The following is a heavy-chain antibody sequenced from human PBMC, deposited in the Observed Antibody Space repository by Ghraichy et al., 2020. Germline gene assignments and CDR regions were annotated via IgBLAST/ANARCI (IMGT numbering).Heavy chain of an antibody. CDR3: ARDRCSSTRCYEVGYNYYGMDV. D-gene: IGHD2-2*01. CDR1: GDSVSSNSAA. V-gene: IGHV6-1*01. J-gene: IGHJ6*02. CDR2: TYYRSQWFN. Sequence: SQTLSLTCDISGDSVSSNSAAWNWIRRSPSRGLEWLGRTYYRSQWFNDYAVSVKSRITINPDTSKNQFSLQLNSVTPEDTAVYYCARDRCSSTRCYEVGYNYYGMDVWGQGTTVTVSS.